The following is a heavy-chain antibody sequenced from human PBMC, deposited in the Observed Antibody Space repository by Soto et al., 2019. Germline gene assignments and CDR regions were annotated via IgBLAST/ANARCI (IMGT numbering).Heavy chain of an antibody. CDR2: IYYSGST. V-gene: IGHV4-39*01. D-gene: IGHD3-22*01. CDR3: ARADDYYDSSGYYFPARDWFDP. Sequence: KASETLSLTCTVSGGSISSSSYYWGWIRQPPGKGLEWIGSIYYSGSTYYNPSLKSRVTISVDTSKNQFSLKLSSVTAADTAVYYCARADDYYDSSGYYFPARDWFDPWGQGTLVTVSS. J-gene: IGHJ5*02. CDR1: GGSISSSSYY.